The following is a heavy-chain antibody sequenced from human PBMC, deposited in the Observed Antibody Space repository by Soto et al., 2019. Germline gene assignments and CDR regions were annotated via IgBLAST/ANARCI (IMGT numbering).Heavy chain of an antibody. CDR2: INAGNGNT. CDR3: GRDPGGWPDY. D-gene: IGHD6-19*01. V-gene: IGHV1-3*01. J-gene: IGHJ4*02. CDR1: GYTFTSYA. Sequence: ASVKVSCKASGYTFTSYAIHWVRQAPGQRLEWMGWINAGNGNTKYSQKFQDRVTITRDTSASTAYMERSSLRSEDTAVYYCGRDPGGWPDYWGQGTLVTVSS.